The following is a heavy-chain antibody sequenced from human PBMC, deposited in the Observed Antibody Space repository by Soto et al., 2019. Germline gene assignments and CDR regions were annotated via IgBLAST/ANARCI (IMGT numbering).Heavy chain of an antibody. Sequence: QVQLVQSGAEVKKPGSSVKVSCKASGGTFSSYAISCVRQAPGQGLEWMGGIIPIPGTANYAQKFLGRVTIPADESTSTAYMELSSLRSEDTAVYYCARSQGSSTSLEIYYFYYYGMDVWGQGTTVTVSS. J-gene: IGHJ6*02. CDR3: ARSQGSSTSLEIYYFYYYGMDV. CDR2: IIPIPGTA. D-gene: IGHD2-2*01. CDR1: GGTFSSYA. V-gene: IGHV1-69*01.